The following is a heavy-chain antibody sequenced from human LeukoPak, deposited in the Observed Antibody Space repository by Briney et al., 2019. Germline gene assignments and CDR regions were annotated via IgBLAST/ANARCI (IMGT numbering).Heavy chain of an antibody. D-gene: IGHD1-1*01. CDR3: ARGRVSSSTWYSTYYYYFYMDV. J-gene: IGHJ6*03. CDR2: VDHTGST. Sequence: SSETLSLTCSVSDDSITMYYWTWIRQPPGKGLEWIGYVDHTGSTNFNPSLNGRVSISGDTTKNLFSLRLRSVTAADTAVYFCARGRVSSSTWYSTYYYYFYMDVWGKGTTVTVSS. V-gene: IGHV4-59*01. CDR1: DDSITMYY.